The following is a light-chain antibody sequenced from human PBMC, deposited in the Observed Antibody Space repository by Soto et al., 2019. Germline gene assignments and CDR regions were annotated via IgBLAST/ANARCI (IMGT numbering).Light chain of an antibody. CDR3: QQYNNWPWT. V-gene: IGKV3-15*01. CDR1: QSVSSN. Sequence: EIVLTPSPGTLSLSPGERATLSCRASQSVSSNYLAWYQQKPGQAPKVLIYGASTRATGIPARFSGSGSGTEFTLTISSLQSEDFAVYYCQQYNNWPWTFGQGTKVDIK. CDR2: GAS. J-gene: IGKJ1*01.